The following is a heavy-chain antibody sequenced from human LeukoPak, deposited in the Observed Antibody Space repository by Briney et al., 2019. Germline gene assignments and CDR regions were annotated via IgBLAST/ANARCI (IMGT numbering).Heavy chain of an antibody. CDR1: GGTFSSYA. CDR2: IIPIFGTA. Sequence: GSSVKVSCKASGGTFSSYAISWVRQAPGQGLEWMGGIIPIFGTANYAQKFQGRVTITTDESTSTAYMELGSLRSEDTAVYYCARDLGGGSYGAFNFWGQGTLVTVSS. D-gene: IGHD2-15*01. CDR3: ARDLGGGSYGAFNF. V-gene: IGHV1-69*05. J-gene: IGHJ4*02.